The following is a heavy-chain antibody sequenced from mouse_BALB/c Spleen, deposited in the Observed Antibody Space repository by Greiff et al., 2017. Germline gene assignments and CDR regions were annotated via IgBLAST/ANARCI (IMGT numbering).Heavy chain of an antibody. V-gene: IGHV1-5*01. D-gene: IGHD1-2*01. CDR1: GYTFTSYW. CDR3: TFITTATFAY. Sequence: VQLQQSGTVLARPGASVKMSCKASGYTFTSYWMHWVKQRPGQGLEWIGAIYPGNSDTSYNQKFKGKAKLTAVTSTSTAYMELSSLTNEDSAVYYCTFITTATFAYWGQGTLVTVSA. J-gene: IGHJ3*01. CDR2: IYPGNSDT.